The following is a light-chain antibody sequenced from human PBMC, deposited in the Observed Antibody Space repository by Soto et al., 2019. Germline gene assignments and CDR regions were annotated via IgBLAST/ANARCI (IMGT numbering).Light chain of an antibody. CDR3: QSYDSSLSGSV. J-gene: IGLJ3*02. V-gene: IGLV1-40*01. CDR2: DNI. Sequence: QAVVTQPPSVSGAPGQRVTLSCTGSSSNIGAGYDVHWYQLLPGTAPKLLIYDNINRPSGVPDRFSGSKSGTSASLAITGLQAEDEADYYCQSYDSSLSGSVFGGGTKVTVL. CDR1: SSNIGAGYD.